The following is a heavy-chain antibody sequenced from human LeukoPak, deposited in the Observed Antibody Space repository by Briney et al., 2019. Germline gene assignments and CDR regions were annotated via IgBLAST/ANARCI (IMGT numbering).Heavy chain of an antibody. CDR2: IYPGDSDT. Sequence: GGSLKISCKGPGYSFPNYWIGWVRQMPGKGLEWMGIIYPGDSDTRYSPSFRGQVTISADKSISTAYLQWGSLKASNTAMYYCARLYTNNEDVWGQGTMVTVSS. J-gene: IGHJ3*01. V-gene: IGHV5-51*01. CDR1: GYSFPNYW. D-gene: IGHD2-2*02. CDR3: ARLYTNNEDV.